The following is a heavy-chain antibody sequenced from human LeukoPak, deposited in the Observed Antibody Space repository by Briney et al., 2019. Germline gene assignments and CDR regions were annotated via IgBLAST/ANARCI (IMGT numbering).Heavy chain of an antibody. Sequence: ASVKVSCKASGYTFTGYYMHWVRQAPGQGLKWMGWINPNSGGTNYAQKFQGRVTMTRDTSISTAYMELSRLRSDDTAVYYCARLGFTTAIPNDYWGQGTLVTVSS. CDR1: GYTFTGYY. CDR3: ARLGFTTAIPNDY. J-gene: IGHJ4*02. D-gene: IGHD2-2*02. V-gene: IGHV1-2*02. CDR2: INPNSGGT.